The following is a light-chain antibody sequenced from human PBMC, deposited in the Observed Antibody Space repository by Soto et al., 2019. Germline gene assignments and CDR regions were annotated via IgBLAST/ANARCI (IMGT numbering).Light chain of an antibody. CDR1: QSVSSTY. CDR3: QQYGNSPIT. CDR2: GTS. V-gene: IGKV3-20*01. Sequence: EVVLTQSPVTLSLSPGERATLSCRASQSVSSTYLAWYRHKPGQAPRLLIYGTSSRATGIPDRFSGSGSGTDFTLTISRLEPEDFAVYYCQQYGNSPITFGQGTRLEIK. J-gene: IGKJ5*01.